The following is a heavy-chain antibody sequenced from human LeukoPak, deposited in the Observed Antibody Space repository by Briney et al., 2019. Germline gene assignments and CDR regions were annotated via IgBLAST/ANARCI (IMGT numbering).Heavy chain of an antibody. V-gene: IGHV4-59*12. CDR1: GGSISNYY. CDR3: ARGYIEVVLTTTYSFFDP. Sequence: SETLSLTCTVSGGSISNYYWNWIRQPPGKGLEWIGYLYYTGNTNYNPSLKSRVTISVDTSKNQFSLKLSSVTAADTAVYYCARGYIEVVLTTTYSFFDPWGQGILVTVSS. CDR2: LYYTGNT. D-gene: IGHD2-15*01. J-gene: IGHJ5*02.